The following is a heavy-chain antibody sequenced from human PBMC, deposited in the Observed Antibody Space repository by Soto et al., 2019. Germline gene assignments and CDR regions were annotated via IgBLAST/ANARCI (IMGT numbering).Heavy chain of an antibody. J-gene: IGHJ3*02. Sequence: QVQLQQWGAGLLKPSETLSLTCAVYGGSFSGYYWSWIRQPPGKGLEWIGEINHSGSTNYNPSLKSRVTISVDTSKNQFSLKLRSVTAADTAVYYCARFPVATIEDDAFDIWGQGTMVTVSS. CDR1: GGSFSGYY. V-gene: IGHV4-34*01. CDR3: ARFPVATIEDDAFDI. D-gene: IGHD5-12*01. CDR2: INHSGST.